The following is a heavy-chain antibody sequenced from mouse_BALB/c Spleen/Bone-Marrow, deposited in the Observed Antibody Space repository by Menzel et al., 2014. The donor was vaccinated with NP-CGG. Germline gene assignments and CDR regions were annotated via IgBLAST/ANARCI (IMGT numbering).Heavy chain of an antibody. CDR3: ARGATVVATNFDY. V-gene: IGHV1-67*01. Sequence: VNLVESGPELVRPGVSVKISCKGSGYTFTDYAMHWVKQSHAKSLEWIGVISTYSGNTNYNQKFKGKATMTVDKSSSTAYVELARLTSEDSAIYYCARGATVVATNFDYWGQGTTLTVSS. CDR2: ISTYSGNT. CDR1: GYTFTDYA. J-gene: IGHJ2*01. D-gene: IGHD1-1*01.